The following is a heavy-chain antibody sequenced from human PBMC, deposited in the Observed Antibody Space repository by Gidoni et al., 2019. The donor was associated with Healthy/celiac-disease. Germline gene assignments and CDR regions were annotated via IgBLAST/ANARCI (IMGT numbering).Heavy chain of an antibody. Sequence: QVQLQESGPGLVKPSQTLSLTCTVSVGSISSGVYYWICTRQHPGKGLEWIGYIYYSGSTYYNPSLKSRVTISVDTSKNQFSLKLSSVTAADTAVYYCARDGGLERAYCGGDCYSGDAFDIWGQGTMVTVSS. D-gene: IGHD2-21*02. J-gene: IGHJ3*02. CDR2: IYYSGST. CDR1: VGSISSGVYY. CDR3: ARDGGLERAYCGGDCYSGDAFDI. V-gene: IGHV4-31*03.